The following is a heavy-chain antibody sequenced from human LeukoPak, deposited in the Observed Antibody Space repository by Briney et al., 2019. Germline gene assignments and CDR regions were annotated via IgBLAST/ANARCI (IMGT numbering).Heavy chain of an antibody. CDR2: ISYDGSEN. D-gene: IGHD3-3*01. Sequence: GRSLRLSCVASGSTFNEYALHWVRQAPGKGLDWVAIISYDGSENDYADSVKGRFTISRDNSKNTMYLQMNSLRPDDTAVYYCVRDRHILRFLDGAFDIWGQGTTVTVSS. V-gene: IGHV3-30*04. CDR1: GSTFNEYA. CDR3: VRDRHILRFLDGAFDI. J-gene: IGHJ3*02.